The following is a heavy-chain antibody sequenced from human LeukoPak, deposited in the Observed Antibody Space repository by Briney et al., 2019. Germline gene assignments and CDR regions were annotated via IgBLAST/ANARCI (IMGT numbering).Heavy chain of an antibody. J-gene: IGHJ1*01. D-gene: IGHD3-22*01. CDR3: ARAPYPYYYESSGYFEH. Sequence: GGSLRLSCASSGLTFSSYAMHWVRQAPGKGLEWLALITYDGNVKYYADSVRGRFTISRDNSKNTLYLQMKSLKIEDTAVYACARAPYPYYYESSGYFEHWGQGTRVTVSS. CDR2: ITYDGNVK. V-gene: IGHV3-30*03. CDR1: GLTFSSYA.